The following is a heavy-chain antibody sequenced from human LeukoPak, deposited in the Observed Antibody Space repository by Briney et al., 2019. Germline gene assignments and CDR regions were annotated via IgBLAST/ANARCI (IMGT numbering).Heavy chain of an antibody. CDR1: GFTFSDYY. V-gene: IGHV3-11*05. CDR3: ARDVIAAASYYYYGMDV. CDR2: ISSNSSYT. J-gene: IGHJ6*02. D-gene: IGHD6-13*01. Sequence: GGSLRLSCAASGFTFSDYYMSWIRQAPGKGLEWVSYISSNSSYTNYADSVNARFTISRDSAKNSQYVQMNSLRAEDPAVYYCARDVIAAASYYYYGMDVWGQGTTVTVSS.